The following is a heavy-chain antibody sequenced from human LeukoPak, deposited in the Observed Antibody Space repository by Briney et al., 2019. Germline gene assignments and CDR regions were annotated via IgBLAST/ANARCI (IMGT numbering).Heavy chain of an antibody. D-gene: IGHD1-1*01. CDR1: GFTFSSYS. J-gene: IGHJ6*03. V-gene: IGHV3-48*04. CDR2: ISSSSSTI. Sequence: GGSLRLSCAASGFTFSSYSMNWVRQAPGKGLEWVSYISSSSSTIYYADSVKGRFTISRDNAKNSLYLQMNSLRAEDTAVYYCARGGQLERPCYYMDVWGKGTTVTVSS. CDR3: ARGGQLERPCYYMDV.